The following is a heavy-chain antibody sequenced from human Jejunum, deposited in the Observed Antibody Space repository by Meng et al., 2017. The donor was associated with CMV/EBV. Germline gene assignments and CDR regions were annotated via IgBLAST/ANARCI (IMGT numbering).Heavy chain of an antibody. J-gene: IGHJ4*02. D-gene: IGHD4-23*01. V-gene: IGHV1-2*06. CDR2: IHPNAGSI. CDR3: TRDCSGNWAIDY. CDR1: GYTFTAYW. Sequence: CKASGYTFTAYWTHWVRQAPGQGLEWMGRIHPNAGSIDYAQKFQGRVTMTRDTSISTVYMDLSSLTSDDTAVYYCTRDCSGNWAIDYWGQGTLVTVSS.